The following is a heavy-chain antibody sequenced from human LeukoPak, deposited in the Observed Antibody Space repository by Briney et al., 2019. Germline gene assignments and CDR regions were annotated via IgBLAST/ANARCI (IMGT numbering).Heavy chain of an antibody. Sequence: GGSLRLSCAASGFTFSSYSMNWVRQAPGKGLEWVSSISSSSSYIYYADSVKGRFTISRDNAKNSLYLQMNSLRAEDTAVYYCARDSSSWYDAFDIWGQGTMVTVSS. J-gene: IGHJ3*02. CDR3: ARDSSSWYDAFDI. CDR2: ISSSSSYI. CDR1: GFTFSSYS. V-gene: IGHV3-21*01. D-gene: IGHD6-13*01.